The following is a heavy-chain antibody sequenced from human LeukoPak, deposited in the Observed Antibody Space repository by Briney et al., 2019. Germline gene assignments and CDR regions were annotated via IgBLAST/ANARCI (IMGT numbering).Heavy chain of an antibody. CDR3: ARTLRTFNWFDP. D-gene: IGHD3-16*01. CDR2: MNEDGSEE. V-gene: IGHV3-7*01. J-gene: IGHJ5*02. CDR1: GFTFSSYW. Sequence: GGSLRLSCAASGFTFSSYWMSWVRQAPGKGLEWVANMNEDGSEEYYVDSVKGRFTVSRDNAKNSLYLQMNSLRAEDTAVYYCARTLRTFNWFDPWGQGTLVTVSS.